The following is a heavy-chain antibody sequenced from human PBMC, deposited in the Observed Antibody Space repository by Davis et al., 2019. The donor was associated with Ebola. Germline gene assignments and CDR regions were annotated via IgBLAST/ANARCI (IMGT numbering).Heavy chain of an antibody. D-gene: IGHD6-19*01. CDR2: ISTTASTT. Sequence: GGSLRLSCAASAFTFRDYYMSWIRQAPGKGLEWVSHISTTASTTSYADSVKGRFTISRDNAKNSLYLQMNSLRADDTAVYYCATTQWLREFDNWGQGTLVTVSS. CDR1: AFTFRDYY. V-gene: IGHV3-11*01. J-gene: IGHJ4*02. CDR3: ATTQWLREFDN.